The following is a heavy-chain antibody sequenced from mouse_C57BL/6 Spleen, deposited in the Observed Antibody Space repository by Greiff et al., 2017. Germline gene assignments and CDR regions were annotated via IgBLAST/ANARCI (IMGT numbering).Heavy chain of an antibody. CDR2: FYPGSGSI. Sequence: VKLMESGAELVKPGASVKLSCKASGYTFTEYTIHWVKQRSGQGLEWIGWFYPGSGSIKYNEKFKDKATLTADKSSSTVYMELSRLTSEDSAVYFCARHEDPNYYGSSPFAYWGQGTLVAVSA. CDR1: GYTFTEYT. D-gene: IGHD1-1*01. J-gene: IGHJ3*01. CDR3: ARHEDPNYYGSSPFAY. V-gene: IGHV1-62-2*01.